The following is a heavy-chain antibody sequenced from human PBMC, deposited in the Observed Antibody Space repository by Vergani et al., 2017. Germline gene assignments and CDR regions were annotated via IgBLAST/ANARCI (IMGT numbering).Heavy chain of an antibody. D-gene: IGHD3-9*01. CDR2: INPSGGHT. J-gene: IGHJ4*02. V-gene: IGHV1-46*03. Sequence: QVQVVQSGAEVKKSGASVKVPCKTSGYTFSNYHMHWVRQAPGKGLEWMGIINPSGGHTNYAQKFQGRVTMTRDTSTSTVYMELSSLGSEDTAIYYCARGDYGILTGYGYWGQGTLVTVSA. CDR3: ARGDYGILTGYGY. CDR1: GYTFSNYH.